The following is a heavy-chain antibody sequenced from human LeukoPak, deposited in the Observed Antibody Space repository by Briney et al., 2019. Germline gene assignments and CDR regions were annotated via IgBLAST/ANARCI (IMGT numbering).Heavy chain of an antibody. J-gene: IGHJ6*02. CDR1: GYTFTSYG. V-gene: IGHV1-18*01. D-gene: IGHD3-22*01. Sequence: ASVKVSCKASGYTFTSYGISWVRQAPGQGLEWMGWISAYNGNTNYAQKLQGRVTMTTDTSTSTAYMKLRSLRSDDTAVYYCARDGYYYDSSGPTLSYYYGMDVWGQGTTVTVSS. CDR3: ARDGYYYDSSGPTLSYYYGMDV. CDR2: ISAYNGNT.